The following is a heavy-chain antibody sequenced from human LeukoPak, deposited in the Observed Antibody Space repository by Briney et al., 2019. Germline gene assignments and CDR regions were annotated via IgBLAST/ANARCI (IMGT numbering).Heavy chain of an antibody. CDR1: GFTFSSYW. CDR3: ARGSWGNAFDM. Sequence: GGSLRLSCAASGFTFSSYWMNWVRQAPGKGLEWVANIKKDGSEKYYVDSVKGRFAISRDNSKNTLYLQMNGLRAGDTAVYYCARGSWGNAFDMWGQGTMVTVSS. V-gene: IGHV3-7*03. D-gene: IGHD3-16*01. J-gene: IGHJ3*02. CDR2: IKKDGSEK.